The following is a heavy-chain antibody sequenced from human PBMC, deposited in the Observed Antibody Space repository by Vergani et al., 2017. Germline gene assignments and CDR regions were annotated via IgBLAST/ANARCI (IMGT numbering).Heavy chain of an antibody. Sequence: QVQLVQSGAEVKKPGSSVKVSCKASGGTFSSYAISWVRQAPGQGLEWMGGIIPIFGTANYAKKFQGRVTLTADESTSTAYMELSSLRSEDTAGYYGAGSDGGGAVAGNWFDPWGQGTLVTVSS. CDR2: IIPIFGTA. CDR3: AGSDGGGAVAGNWFDP. V-gene: IGHV1-69*01. D-gene: IGHD6-19*01. J-gene: IGHJ5*02. CDR1: GGTFSSYA.